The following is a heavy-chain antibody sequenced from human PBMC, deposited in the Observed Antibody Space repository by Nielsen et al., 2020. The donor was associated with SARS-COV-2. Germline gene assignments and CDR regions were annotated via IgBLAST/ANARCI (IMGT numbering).Heavy chain of an antibody. V-gene: IGHV3-23*01. CDR1: GFTFSSYA. Sequence: GESLKISCAASGFTFSSYAMSWVRQAPGKGLEWVSAISGSGGSTYYADSVKGRFTISRDNSKNTLYLQMNSLRAEDTAVYYCATRYCSSTSCYEDYYYYYYMDVWGKGTTVTVSS. CDR2: ISGSGGST. CDR3: ATRYCSSTSCYEDYYYYYYMDV. D-gene: IGHD2-2*01. J-gene: IGHJ6*03.